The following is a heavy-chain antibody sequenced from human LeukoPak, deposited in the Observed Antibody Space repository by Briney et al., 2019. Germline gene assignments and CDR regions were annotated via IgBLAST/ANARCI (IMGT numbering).Heavy chain of an antibody. CDR3: ARGHRKYYYDSSGYLS. Sequence: SETLSLTCAVSGGSISSGGYSWSWIRQPPGKGLEWIGHIYYSGSTFYNASLKSRVTISVDTSKSQFSLKMRSVTAADTAVYYCARGHRKYYYDSSGYLSWGQGTPVTVSS. V-gene: IGHV4-30-4*07. D-gene: IGHD3-22*01. J-gene: IGHJ4*02. CDR1: GGSISSGGYS. CDR2: IYYSGST.